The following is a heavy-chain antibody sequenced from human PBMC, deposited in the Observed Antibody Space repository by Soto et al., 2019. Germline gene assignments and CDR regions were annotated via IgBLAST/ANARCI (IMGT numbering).Heavy chain of an antibody. V-gene: IGHV4-59*13. CDR2: IYYTGTT. CDR3: AREAFAPGPHNEDFFDH. J-gene: IGHJ5*02. Sequence: XETLSLTCTVAGYSISRYYWTWIRQLPGKGLECIGYIYYTGTTNYNPSLKSRVTISLDTSKNHFSLNLRSVTAADTAVYYCAREAFAPGPHNEDFFDHSGQGNLVTVSS. D-gene: IGHD1-1*01. CDR1: GYSISRYY.